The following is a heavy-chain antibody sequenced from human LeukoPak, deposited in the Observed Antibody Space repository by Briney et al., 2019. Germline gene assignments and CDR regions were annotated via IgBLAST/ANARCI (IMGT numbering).Heavy chain of an antibody. CDR1: GYTFTNYT. CDR3: AREGEERVIDY. D-gene: IGHD1-1*01. Sequence: ASVKVSCKTSGYTFTNYTMNWVRQAPGQGLEWMGIINPSGGSTSYAQKFQGRVTMTRDMSTSTVYMELSSLRSEDTAVYYCAREGEERVIDYWGQGTLVTVSS. CDR2: INPSGGST. V-gene: IGHV1-46*01. J-gene: IGHJ4*02.